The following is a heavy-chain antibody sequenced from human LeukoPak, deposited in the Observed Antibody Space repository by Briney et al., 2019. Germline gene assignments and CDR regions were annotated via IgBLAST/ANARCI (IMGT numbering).Heavy chain of an antibody. Sequence: GGSLRLSCAASGFTFSSYSMNWVRQAPGKGLEWVSCISGSSSYIYYADSVKGRFTISRDNAKNSLYLQMNSLRTEDTAVYYCARWGALAGTFDYWGQGTLVTVSS. CDR2: ISGSSSYI. D-gene: IGHD6-19*01. CDR1: GFTFSSYS. V-gene: IGHV3-21*01. CDR3: ARWGALAGTFDY. J-gene: IGHJ4*02.